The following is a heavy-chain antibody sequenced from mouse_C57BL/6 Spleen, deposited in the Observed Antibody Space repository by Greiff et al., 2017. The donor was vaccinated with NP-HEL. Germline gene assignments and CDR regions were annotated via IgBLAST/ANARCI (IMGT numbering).Heavy chain of an antibody. J-gene: IGHJ4*01. CDR3: TRALWEDYAMDY. D-gene: IGHD4-1*01. Sequence: EVQVVESGEGLVKPGGSLKLSCAASGFTFSSYAMSWVRQTPEKRLEWVAYISSGGDYIYYADTVKGRFTISRDNARNTLYLQMSSLKSEDTAMYYCTRALWEDYAMDYWGQGTSVTVSS. CDR2: ISSGGDYI. V-gene: IGHV5-9-1*02. CDR1: GFTFSSYA.